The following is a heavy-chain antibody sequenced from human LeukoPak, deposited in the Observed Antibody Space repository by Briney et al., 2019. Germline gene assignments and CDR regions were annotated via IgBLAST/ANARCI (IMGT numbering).Heavy chain of an antibody. CDR1: GDSVPGSGVG. J-gene: IGHJ4*02. D-gene: IGHD1-7*01. V-gene: IGHV6-1*01. Sequence: SQTLSLTCVVSGDSVPGSGVGWHWIRQSPSRGLEWLGKTYYWSKCYYDFAISVKSRITIKPDTSRNQFSLQLDSVTPDDTAMYFCARSKNYAFDFWGPGVLVTVSS. CDR3: ARSKNYAFDF. CDR2: TYYWSKCYY.